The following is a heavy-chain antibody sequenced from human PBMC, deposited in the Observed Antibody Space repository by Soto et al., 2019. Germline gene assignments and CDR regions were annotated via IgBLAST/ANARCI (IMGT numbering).Heavy chain of an antibody. V-gene: IGHV3-33*01. CDR3: ARRMYPYSNSENRNYYYYYGMDV. Sequence: GGSLRLSCAASGFTFSSYGMHWVRQAPGKGLEWVAVIWYDGSNKYYADSVKGRFTISRDNSKNTLYLQMNSLRAEDTAVYYCARRMYPYSNSENRNYYYYYGMDVWGQGTTVTVSS. J-gene: IGHJ6*02. D-gene: IGHD4-4*01. CDR1: GFTFSSYG. CDR2: IWYDGSNK.